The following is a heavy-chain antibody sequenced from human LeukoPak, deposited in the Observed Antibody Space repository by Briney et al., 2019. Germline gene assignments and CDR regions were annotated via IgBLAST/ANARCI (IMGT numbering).Heavy chain of an antibody. Sequence: GASVKVSCKASGYTFTGHYMHWVRQAPGQGLECMGWINPNSGGTIYAQKFQGRVTMTSDTSISTAYMELSRLRSDDTAVYYCAREVVELGALDYWGQGTLVTVSS. CDR3: AREVVELGALDY. CDR2: INPNSGGT. J-gene: IGHJ4*02. D-gene: IGHD7-27*01. CDR1: GYTFTGHY. V-gene: IGHV1-2*02.